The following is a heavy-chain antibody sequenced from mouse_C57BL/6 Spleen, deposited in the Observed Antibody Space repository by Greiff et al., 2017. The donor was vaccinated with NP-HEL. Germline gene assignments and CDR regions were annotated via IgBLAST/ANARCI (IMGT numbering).Heavy chain of an antibody. CDR2: IYPRSGNT. Sequence: QVQLQQSGAELARPGASVKLSRKASGYTFTSYGISWVKQRTGQGLEWIGEIYPRSGNTYYNEKFKGKATLTADKSSSTAYMELRSLTSEDSAVYFCARGLLRYHYFDYWGQGTTLTVSS. CDR1: GYTFTSYG. D-gene: IGHD1-1*01. J-gene: IGHJ2*01. V-gene: IGHV1-81*01. CDR3: ARGLLRYHYFDY.